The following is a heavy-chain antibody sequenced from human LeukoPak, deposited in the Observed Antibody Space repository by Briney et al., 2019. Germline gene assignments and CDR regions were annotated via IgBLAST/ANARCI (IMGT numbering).Heavy chain of an antibody. CDR2: ISYDGSNK. CDR3: AREGTAMVLDY. J-gene: IGHJ4*02. Sequence: PGGSLRLSCAASGFTFGNHAMHWVRQAPGKGLEWVAVISYDGSNKYYADSVKGRFTISRDNSKNTLYLQMNSLRAEDTAVYYCAREGTAMVLDYWGQGTLVTVSS. V-gene: IGHV3-30-3*01. CDR1: GFTFGNHA. D-gene: IGHD5-18*01.